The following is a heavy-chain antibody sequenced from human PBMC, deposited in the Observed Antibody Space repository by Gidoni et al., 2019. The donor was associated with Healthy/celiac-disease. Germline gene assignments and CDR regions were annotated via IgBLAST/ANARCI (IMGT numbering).Heavy chain of an antibody. Sequence: SSSYDGGWIRQPPGKGLEWIGSIYYSGSTYYNPSLKSRVTISVDTSKNQFSLKLSSVTAADTAVYYCARRAGNFDIWGQGTMVTVSS. CDR2: IYYSGST. CDR1: SSSYD. D-gene: IGHD3-10*01. CDR3: ARRAGNFDI. V-gene: IGHV4-39*01. J-gene: IGHJ3*02.